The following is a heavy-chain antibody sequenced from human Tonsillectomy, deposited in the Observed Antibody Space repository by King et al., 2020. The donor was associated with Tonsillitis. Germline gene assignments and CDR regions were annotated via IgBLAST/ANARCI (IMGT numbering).Heavy chain of an antibody. Sequence: VQLVESGGGLVQPGRSLRLSCAASGFTFDDYAMHWVRQAPGKGLEWGSGISWNSGSIGYADSVKGRFTISRDNAKNFLYLQMNSLRAEDTALYYCAKDTYSSSWNYYGMAVWGQGTTVTVSS. CDR2: ISWNSGSI. CDR1: GFTFDDYA. CDR3: AKDTYSSSWNYYGMAV. V-gene: IGHV3-9*01. J-gene: IGHJ6*02. D-gene: IGHD6-13*01.